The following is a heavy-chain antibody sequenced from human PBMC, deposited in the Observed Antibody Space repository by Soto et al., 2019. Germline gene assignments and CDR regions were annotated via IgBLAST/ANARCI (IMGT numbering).Heavy chain of an antibody. CDR1: GYTFTSYV. CDR3: ARGSWYSGGWYLFEY. Sequence: ASVKVSCKASGYTFTSYVIIGVRQAPGQGLEWMGWISPHNGNTNYAQKLQGRVTMTTDTSTSTAYMELRSLSSDDTAVFYCARGSWYSGGWYLFEYWGQGTLVTVSS. V-gene: IGHV1-18*01. CDR2: ISPHNGNT. J-gene: IGHJ4*02. D-gene: IGHD6-19*01.